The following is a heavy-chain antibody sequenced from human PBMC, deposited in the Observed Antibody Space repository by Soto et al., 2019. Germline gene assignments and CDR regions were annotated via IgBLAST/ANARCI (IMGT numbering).Heavy chain of an antibody. D-gene: IGHD6-13*01. Sequence: SGPTLVNPTQTLTLTCTFSGFSLSTSGVGVGWIRHPPGKALEWLALIYSDDDKRYSPSLRSRLTITEDTSKNQVVFTMINMDPLDTARYYCAHTAAAGYHFADFDYWGERTLLTLSS. J-gene: IGHJ4*02. CDR1: GFSLSTSGVG. V-gene: IGHV2-5*02. CDR2: IYSDDDK. CDR3: AHTAAAGYHFADFDY.